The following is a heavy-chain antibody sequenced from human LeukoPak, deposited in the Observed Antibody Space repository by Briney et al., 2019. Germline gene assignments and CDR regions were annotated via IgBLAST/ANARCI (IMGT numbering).Heavy chain of an antibody. D-gene: IGHD2-15*01. CDR1: GGSFSGYY. J-gene: IGHJ5*02. CDR3: ARARKATPDH. CDR2: IIHSGST. V-gene: IGHV4-34*12. Sequence: PSETLSLTCAVYGGSFSGYYWSWIRQPPGKGLEWIGEIIHSGSTNYNPSLKSRVTISVDTSKNQFSLKLSSVTAADTAVYYCARARKATPDHWGQGTLVTVSS.